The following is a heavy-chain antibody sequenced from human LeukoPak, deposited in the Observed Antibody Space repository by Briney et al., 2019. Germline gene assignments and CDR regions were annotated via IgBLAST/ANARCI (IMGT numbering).Heavy chain of an antibody. D-gene: IGHD5-18*01. V-gene: IGHV3-30-3*01. Sequence: GGSLRLSCAASGFTFSNYAMHWVRQAPGKGLEWVAVVSSDGGNKYYADSVKGRFTISRDNSKNTLYLQMNSLRAEDTAVYYCASGGYSYGYRFDYWGQGTLVTVSS. CDR2: VSSDGGNK. J-gene: IGHJ4*02. CDR3: ASGGYSYGYRFDY. CDR1: GFTFSNYA.